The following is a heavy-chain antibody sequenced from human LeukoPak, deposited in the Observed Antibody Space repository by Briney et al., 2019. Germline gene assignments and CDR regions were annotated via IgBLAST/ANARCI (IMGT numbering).Heavy chain of an antibody. J-gene: IGHJ4*02. Sequence: SETLSLTCAVYGDSITAYYLTWIRQAAGRGLEWIGRIHTSGSTNYNPSLRGRLYMSLDTSKNQFSLRLSSVTAADTAVYYCATTAPSSGWSHDSWGQGTLVIVSS. CDR1: GDSITAYY. CDR2: IHTSGST. D-gene: IGHD6-19*01. V-gene: IGHV4-59*10. CDR3: ATTAPSSGWSHDS.